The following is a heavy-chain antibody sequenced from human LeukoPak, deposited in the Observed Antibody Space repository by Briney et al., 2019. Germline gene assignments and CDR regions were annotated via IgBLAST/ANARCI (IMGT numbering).Heavy chain of an antibody. J-gene: IGHJ4*02. Sequence: GGSLRLSCAASGFIFSSYSMNWVRQAPGKGLEWISFISSVSSTIFYADSVKGRFSISRDNVKNSLYLQMNGLRAEDTAVYYCVRDFRFLEDYWGQGTLVTVSS. D-gene: IGHD3-3*01. CDR3: VRDFRFLEDY. V-gene: IGHV3-48*01. CDR1: GFIFSSYS. CDR2: ISSVSSTI.